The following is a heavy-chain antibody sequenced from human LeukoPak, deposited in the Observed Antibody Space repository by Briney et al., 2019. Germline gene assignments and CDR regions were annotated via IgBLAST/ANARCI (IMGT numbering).Heavy chain of an antibody. J-gene: IGHJ4*02. CDR1: GFTFSSYA. Sequence: GGSLRLSCAASGFTFSSYAMSWVRQAPGKGLEWVSAISGSGGSTYYADSVKGRFTISRDNSKNTLYLQMNSLRAEDTAVHYCAKDLGYYDSSGYYHYWGQGTLVTVSS. D-gene: IGHD3-22*01. CDR2: ISGSGGST. V-gene: IGHV3-23*01. CDR3: AKDLGYYDSSGYYHY.